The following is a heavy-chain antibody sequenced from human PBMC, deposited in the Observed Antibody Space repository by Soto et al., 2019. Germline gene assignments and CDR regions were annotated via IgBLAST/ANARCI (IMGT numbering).Heavy chain of an antibody. CDR2: MNPKSGNT. V-gene: IGHV1-8*02. CDR3: ARGLAPVELDY. CDR1: GVTFTDNY. J-gene: IGHJ4*02. Sequence: APVEVSSEASGVTFTDNYMNCARQATGQGLEWMGWMNPKSGNTGYAQQFQGRVIMTRSTSISTAYMELSSLRSEDTAVYYCARGLAPVELDYWGPGALVTVSS. D-gene: IGHD6-19*01.